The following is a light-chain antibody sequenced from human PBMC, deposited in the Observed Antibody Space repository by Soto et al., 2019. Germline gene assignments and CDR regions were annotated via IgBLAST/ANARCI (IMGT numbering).Light chain of an antibody. Sequence: AIRMTQSPSSLSASTGDRVTITCRASQGISSYLAWYQQKPGKAPKLLIYAASTLQSGVPSRFSGSGSGTDFTLTIGCLQSEGFATYYCQQYYSYPPWTFGQGTKVEIK. CDR1: QGISSY. CDR2: AAS. CDR3: QQYYSYPPWT. J-gene: IGKJ1*01. V-gene: IGKV1-8*01.